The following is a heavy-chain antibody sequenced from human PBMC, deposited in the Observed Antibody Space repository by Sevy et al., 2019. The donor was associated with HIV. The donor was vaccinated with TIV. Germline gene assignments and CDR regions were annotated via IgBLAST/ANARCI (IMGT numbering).Heavy chain of an antibody. D-gene: IGHD3-3*01. Sequence: SETLSLTCAVYGGSFSGYYWSWIRQPPGKGLEWIGEINHSGSTNYNPSLKSRVTISVDTSKNQLSLKLSSVTAADTAVYYCARGYDFWGGYYTVYYYYGMDVWGQGTTVTVSS. J-gene: IGHJ6*02. CDR2: INHSGST. CDR3: ARGYDFWGGYYTVYYYYGMDV. CDR1: GGSFSGYY. V-gene: IGHV4-34*01.